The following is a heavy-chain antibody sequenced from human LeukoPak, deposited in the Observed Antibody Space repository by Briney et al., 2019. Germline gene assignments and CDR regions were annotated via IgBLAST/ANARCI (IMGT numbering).Heavy chain of an antibody. CDR2: INPSGGST. Sequence: ASVKVSCKASGYTFTSYYMHWVRQAPGQGLEWMEIINPSGGSTSYAQKFQGRVTMTRDTSTSTVYMELSSLRSEDTAVYYCARENGSGSYYYYGMDVWGQGTTVTVSS. CDR3: ARENGSGSYYYYGMDV. CDR1: GYTFTSYY. V-gene: IGHV1-46*01. J-gene: IGHJ6*02. D-gene: IGHD3-10*01.